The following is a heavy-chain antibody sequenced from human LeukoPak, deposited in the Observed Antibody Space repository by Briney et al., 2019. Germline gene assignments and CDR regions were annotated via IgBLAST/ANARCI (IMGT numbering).Heavy chain of an antibody. V-gene: IGHV4-61*01. CDR2: IYNGVNT. CDR3: ARSRAFNSGAFDP. D-gene: IGHD1-26*01. CDR1: GASVSSASY. J-gene: IGHJ5*02. Sequence: SETLSITCTISGASVSSASYWSWIRQPPGKGVEWIAHIYNGVNTNYNSSLKSRVTISVDTSKNQFSLRLNSVTAADTAVYYCARSRAFNSGAFDPWGQGSLVTVSS.